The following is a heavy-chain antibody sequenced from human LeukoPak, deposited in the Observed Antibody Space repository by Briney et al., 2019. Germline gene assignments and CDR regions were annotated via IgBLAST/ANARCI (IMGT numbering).Heavy chain of an antibody. CDR1: GFTFSNYA. J-gene: IGHJ4*02. CDR2: VDQDGSEE. Sequence: GGSLRLSCAASGFTFSNYAMSWVRQVPGKGLEWVANVDQDGSEEYYVDSVKGRFTISRDNAKNSLYLQMNSLRAEDTAVYYCARDRGYFYWGQGTLVTVSS. D-gene: IGHD5-18*01. CDR3: ARDRGYFY. V-gene: IGHV3-7*01.